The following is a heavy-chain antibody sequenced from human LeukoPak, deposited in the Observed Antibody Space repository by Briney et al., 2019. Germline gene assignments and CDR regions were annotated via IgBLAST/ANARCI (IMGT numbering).Heavy chain of an antibody. CDR3: ARSLVVETTLDAFDI. CDR1: GGTFSSYA. V-gene: IGHV1-69*04. Sequence: SVKVSCKASGGTFSSYAISWVRQAPGQGLEWMGRIIPILGIANYAQKFQGRVTITADKSTSTAYMELSSLRSEDTAVYYCARSLVVETTLDAFDIWGQGTMVTVSS. CDR2: IIPILGIA. D-gene: IGHD2-21*02. J-gene: IGHJ3*02.